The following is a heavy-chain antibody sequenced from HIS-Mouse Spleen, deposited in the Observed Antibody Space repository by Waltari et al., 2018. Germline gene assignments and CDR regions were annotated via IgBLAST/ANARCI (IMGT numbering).Heavy chain of an antibody. CDR3: AREIPYSSSWYDWYFDL. Sequence: QLHLQESGPGLVKPSEPLSLTCTVPGGSISSGSYYWGWIRQPPGKGLEWMGSIYYSGSTYYNPSLKSRVTISVDTSKNQFSLKLSSVTAADTAVYYCAREIPYSSSWYDWYFDLWGRGTLVTVSS. CDR2: IYYSGST. J-gene: IGHJ2*01. CDR1: GGSISSGSYY. V-gene: IGHV4-39*07. D-gene: IGHD6-13*01.